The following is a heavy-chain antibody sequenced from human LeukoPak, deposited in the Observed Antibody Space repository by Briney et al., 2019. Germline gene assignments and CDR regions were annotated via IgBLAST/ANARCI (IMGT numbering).Heavy chain of an antibody. CDR1: GFPFSSYW. D-gene: IGHD5-24*01. Sequence: GGSLRLSCVASGFPFSSYWMSWVRRAPGKGLEWVANIKKDGSKKSYVDSVKGRFTISRDNAKNSLYLQMNSLRAEDTAIYYCTRVGYIDEGIDYWGQGTLVTVSS. V-gene: IGHV3-7*04. J-gene: IGHJ4*02. CDR2: IKKDGSKK. CDR3: TRVGYIDEGIDY.